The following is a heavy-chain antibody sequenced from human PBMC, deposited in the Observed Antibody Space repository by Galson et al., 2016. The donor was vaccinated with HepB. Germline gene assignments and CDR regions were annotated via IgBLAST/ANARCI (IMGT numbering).Heavy chain of an antibody. CDR3: ARDGVRWSPVEYFHH. Sequence: SLRLSCAASGFTFSNFGMSWVRQAPGKGLEWVSLISGSGSSTSYADSVEGRFTISRDNSKNTLYPQMSSLSPDDTAVYYCARDGVRWSPVEYFHHWGQGTLVSVSS. D-gene: IGHD3-3*01. V-gene: IGHV3-23*01. CDR2: ISGSGSST. CDR1: GFTFSNFG. J-gene: IGHJ1*01.